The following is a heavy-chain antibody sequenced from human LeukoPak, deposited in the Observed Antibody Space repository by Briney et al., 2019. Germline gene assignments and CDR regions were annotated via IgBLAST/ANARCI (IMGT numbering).Heavy chain of an antibody. CDR3: ARFTRYYYDSSGYTRGDFDY. CDR2: IYTSGST. J-gene: IGHJ4*02. Sequence: SETLSLTCTVSGGSISTYYWTWIRQPAGKGLEWIGRIYTSGSTNYNPSLKSRVTISVDTSKNQFSLKLSSVTAADTAVYYCARFTRYYYDSSGYTRGDFDYWGQGTLVTVSS. V-gene: IGHV4-4*07. D-gene: IGHD3-22*01. CDR1: GGSISTYY.